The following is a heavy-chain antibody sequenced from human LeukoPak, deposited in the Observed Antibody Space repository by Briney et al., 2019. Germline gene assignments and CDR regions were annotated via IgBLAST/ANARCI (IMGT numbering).Heavy chain of an antibody. J-gene: IGHJ3*02. Sequence: PSETLSLTCTVSGGSISSYYWSWIRQPAGKGPEWIGRIYTSGSTNYNPSLKSRVTMSVDTSKNQFSLKLSSVTAADTAVYYCARVGRGGETAAAIGNAFDIWGQGTMVTVSS. D-gene: IGHD2-2*02. V-gene: IGHV4-4*07. CDR1: GGSISSYY. CDR2: IYTSGST. CDR3: ARVGRGGETAAAIGNAFDI.